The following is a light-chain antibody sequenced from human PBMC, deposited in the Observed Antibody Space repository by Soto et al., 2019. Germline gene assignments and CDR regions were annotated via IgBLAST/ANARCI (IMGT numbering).Light chain of an antibody. CDR2: GAS. V-gene: IGKV3-15*01. CDR1: QSVSIN. J-gene: IGKJ4*01. CDR3: QQYNNWPPLT. Sequence: EIVMTQSPATLSVSPVERATLSCRASQSVSINLAWYQQKPGQAPRLLIYGASTRATGIPARFSGSGSGTELTLTISSLQSEDFAVYYCQQYNNWPPLTFGGGTKVEIK.